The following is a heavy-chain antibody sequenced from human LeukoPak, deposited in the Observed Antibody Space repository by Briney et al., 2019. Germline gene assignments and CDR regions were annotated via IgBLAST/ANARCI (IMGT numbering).Heavy chain of an antibody. D-gene: IGHD2-15*01. Sequence: GGSLSLSCAASGFTFSSYAMSWVRQAPGKGLEWVSAISGSGGSTYYADSVKGRFTISRDNSKNTLYLQMNSLRAEDTAVYYCAKVGAAATGFPFDYWGQGTLVTVSS. J-gene: IGHJ4*02. V-gene: IGHV3-23*01. CDR1: GFTFSSYA. CDR3: AKVGAAATGFPFDY. CDR2: ISGSGGST.